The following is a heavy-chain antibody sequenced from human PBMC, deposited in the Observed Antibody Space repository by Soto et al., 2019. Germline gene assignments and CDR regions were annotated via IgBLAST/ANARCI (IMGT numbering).Heavy chain of an antibody. V-gene: IGHV1-69*06. Sequence: QVHLVQSGAEVKKPGSSVKVSCTASGGTFGSYTVTWVRQATGQGLEWMGEIIPMCGTASYAPKFQGRVTLTADTSTTTDHMELSSLSSADTAVYFCARQRAMPPHFYAGMDAWGQGTTVTVSS. D-gene: IGHD2-2*01. CDR1: GGTFGSYT. CDR3: ARQRAMPPHFYAGMDA. J-gene: IGHJ6*02. CDR2: IIPMCGTA.